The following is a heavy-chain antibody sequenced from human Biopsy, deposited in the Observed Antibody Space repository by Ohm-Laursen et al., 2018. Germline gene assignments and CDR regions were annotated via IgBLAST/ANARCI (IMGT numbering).Heavy chain of an antibody. V-gene: IGHV4-34*01. D-gene: IGHD3-16*01. J-gene: IGHJ6*02. CDR3: ARAVDYYDPYYYYGLDV. CDR2: INHRGST. CDR1: GGSLSSYS. Sequence: TLSLTCTVSGGSLSSYSWSWIRQPPGKGLEWIGEINHRGSTNYNPSLKSRVTISVDTSKNQFSLKLRSVTAADTAVYYCARAVDYYDPYYYYGLDVWGQGTTVTVSS.